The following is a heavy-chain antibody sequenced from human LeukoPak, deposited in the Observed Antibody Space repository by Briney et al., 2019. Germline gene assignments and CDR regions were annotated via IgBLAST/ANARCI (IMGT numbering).Heavy chain of an antibody. V-gene: IGHV4-39*01. Sequence: PSETLSLTCTVSGGSISSSSYYWGWIRQPPGKGLEWIGSIYYSGSTYYNPSLMSRVTISVDTSKNQFSLKLSSVTAADTAVYYCARSSFPGSHFDYWGQGTLVTVSS. CDR3: ARSSFPGSHFDY. CDR2: IYYSGST. J-gene: IGHJ4*02. CDR1: GGSISSSSYY.